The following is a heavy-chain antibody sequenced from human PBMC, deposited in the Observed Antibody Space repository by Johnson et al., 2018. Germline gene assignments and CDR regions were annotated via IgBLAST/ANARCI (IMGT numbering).Heavy chain of an antibody. CDR1: GGSFSDYS. CDR2: INHSGST. D-gene: IGHD1-1*01. CDR3: ARGQGTMDV. J-gene: IGHJ6*03. V-gene: IGHV4-34*01. Sequence: QVQLQQWGAGLLKPSETLSLTCAVYGGSFSDYSWNWIRQPPGKGLEWIGEINHSGSTTYNPSIKSRVTISVDTSNKQFSLKLSSVTAADTAMYYCARGQGTMDVWGKGTTVTVSS.